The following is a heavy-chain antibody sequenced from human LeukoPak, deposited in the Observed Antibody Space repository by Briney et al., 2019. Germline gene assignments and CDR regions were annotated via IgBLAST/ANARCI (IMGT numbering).Heavy chain of an antibody. J-gene: IGHJ4*02. CDR2: MFSSGIT. D-gene: IGHD3-10*01. V-gene: IGHV4-59*01. Sequence: SETLSLTCSVSGDSMDRYYWNWVRQAPDRGLEGIGYMFSSGITNHPPSLKSRVSISVDTSLKQVSLDLNSVTAADTAVYYCARMVYSSGGYVFDYWGQGKLVTVSS. CDR3: ARMVYSSGGYVFDY. CDR1: GDSMDRYY.